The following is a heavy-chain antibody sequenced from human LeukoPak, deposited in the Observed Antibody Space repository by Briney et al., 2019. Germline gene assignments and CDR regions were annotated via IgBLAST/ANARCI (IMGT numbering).Heavy chain of an antibody. CDR2: VHHSGTT. CDR3: ARHPLRLGMDV. J-gene: IGHJ6*02. Sequence: PSETLSLTCTVSGDSISTTSYYWDWIRQPPGKGLEWIGSVHHSGTTYYNPSLKSRLTISVDTSESQFSLRLSSVIAADTGVYYCARHPLRLGMDVWGQGTTVTVSS. CDR1: GDSISTTSYY. V-gene: IGHV4-39*01. D-gene: IGHD3-3*01.